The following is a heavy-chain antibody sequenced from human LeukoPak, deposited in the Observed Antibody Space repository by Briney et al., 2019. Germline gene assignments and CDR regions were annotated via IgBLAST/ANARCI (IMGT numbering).Heavy chain of an antibody. J-gene: IGHJ4*02. D-gene: IGHD1-14*01. V-gene: IGHV3-23*01. CDR1: GFTFSSYA. CDR2: ISGSGGST. Sequence: GGSLRLSCAASGFTFSSYAMSWVRQAPGKGLEWVSAISGSGGSTYYADSVKGRFTVSRDNSRNTLYLQMNSLRAEDTAVYYCVKDSWRYGYWGQGTLVTVSS. CDR3: VKDSWRYGY.